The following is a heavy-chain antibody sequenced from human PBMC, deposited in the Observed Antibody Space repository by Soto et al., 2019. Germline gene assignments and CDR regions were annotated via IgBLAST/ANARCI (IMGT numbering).Heavy chain of an antibody. D-gene: IGHD6-13*01. V-gene: IGHV3-74*01. CDR1: GFTFSSYW. CDR3: SRGMFGGGAAALDY. CDR2: INRDGSST. Sequence: EVQLVESGGGLVQPGGSLRLSCAASGFTFSSYWIHWVRQAPGKGLVWVSRINRDGSSTNYADFVKGRFTISRDNAKNKLYLQMNSLRAEDTAVYYCSRGMFGGGAAALDYWGQGTLVTVSS. J-gene: IGHJ4*02.